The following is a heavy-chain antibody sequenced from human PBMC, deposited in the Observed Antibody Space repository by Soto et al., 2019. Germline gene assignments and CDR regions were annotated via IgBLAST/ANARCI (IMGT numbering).Heavy chain of an antibody. Sequence: SETLSLTCTVSGDSVRSRSYYWTWIRQPPGKGLEWIGYIFYSGTTNYNPSLKSRVTISVDTSKNQFSLKLSSVTAADTAVYYCTRESPADNWFDPWGQGTLVTVSS. D-gene: IGHD2-2*01. CDR1: GDSVRSRSYY. CDR2: IFYSGTT. CDR3: TRESPADNWFDP. V-gene: IGHV4-61*01. J-gene: IGHJ5*02.